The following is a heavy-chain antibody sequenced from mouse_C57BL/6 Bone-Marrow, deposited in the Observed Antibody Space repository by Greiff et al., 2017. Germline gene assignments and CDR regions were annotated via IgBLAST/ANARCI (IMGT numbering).Heavy chain of an antibody. CDR3: AREGYDYDVDYYAMDY. Sequence: DVMLVESGGGLVKPGGSLKLSCAASGFTFSSYAMSWVRQTPEKRLEWVATISDGGSYTYYPDNVKGRFTISRDNAKNNLYLQMSHLKSEDTAMYYCAREGYDYDVDYYAMDYWGQGTSVTVSS. CDR2: ISDGGSYT. J-gene: IGHJ4*01. V-gene: IGHV5-4*01. D-gene: IGHD2-4*01. CDR1: GFTFSSYA.